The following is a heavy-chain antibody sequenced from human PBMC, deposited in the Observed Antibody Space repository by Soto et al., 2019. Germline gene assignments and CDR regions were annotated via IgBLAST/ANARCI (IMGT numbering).Heavy chain of an antibody. Sequence: SETLSLTCTVFGASISSNDYDWSWIRQPPGKGLEWIGYINYSGSTYYDPSLQSRVTISVDRSKNQFSLKLSSVTAADTAVYYCARASDYYDSSGYVLDYWGQGTLVTVSS. V-gene: IGHV4-30-4*01. CDR2: INYSGST. CDR3: ARASDYYDSSGYVLDY. J-gene: IGHJ4*02. D-gene: IGHD3-22*01. CDR1: GASISSNDYD.